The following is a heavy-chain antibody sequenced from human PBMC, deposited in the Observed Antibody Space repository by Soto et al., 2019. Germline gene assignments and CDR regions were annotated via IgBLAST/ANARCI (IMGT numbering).Heavy chain of an antibody. Sequence: SLRLSCAASGFTFSSYGMHWVRQAPGKGLEWVAVISYDGSNKYYADSVKGRFTISRDNSKNTLYLQMNSLRAEDTAVYYCAKAIPLSQGYCSGGSCYSILYYHGMDVWGQGTTVTVSS. D-gene: IGHD2-15*01. CDR2: ISYDGSNK. J-gene: IGHJ6*02. V-gene: IGHV3-30*18. CDR1: GFTFSSYG. CDR3: AKAIPLSQGYCSGGSCYSILYYHGMDV.